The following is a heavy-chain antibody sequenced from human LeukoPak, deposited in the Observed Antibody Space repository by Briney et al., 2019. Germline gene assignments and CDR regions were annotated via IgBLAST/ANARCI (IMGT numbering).Heavy chain of an antibody. J-gene: IGHJ3*02. CDR3: ARDREIVVPPPGRTDAFDI. Sequence: HRASVKVSCKASGGTFGSYAISWVRQAPGQGLEWMGGIIPIFGTANYAQKFQGRVTITADKSTSTAYMELSSLRSEDTAVYYCARDREIVVPPPGRTDAFDIWGQGTMVTVSS. D-gene: IGHD3-22*01. V-gene: IGHV1-69*06. CDR1: GGTFGSYA. CDR2: IIPIFGTA.